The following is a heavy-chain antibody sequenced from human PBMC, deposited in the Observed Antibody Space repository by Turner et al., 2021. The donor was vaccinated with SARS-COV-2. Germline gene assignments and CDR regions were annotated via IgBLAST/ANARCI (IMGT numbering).Heavy chain of an antibody. CDR1: GGSISSGTYY. CDR2: ISYSGST. J-gene: IGHJ4*02. Sequence: QVKLQESGPGLVEPSQTLSLTCSVSGGSISSGTYYWNWLRQPPGKGLEWIGYISYSGSTFYSPSFASRLTMSRDTSKNHFSLKLTSVTAADTAVYYCARLHQRSFDYWGQGDLVTVSS. CDR3: ARLHQRSFDY. V-gene: IGHV4-30-4*01.